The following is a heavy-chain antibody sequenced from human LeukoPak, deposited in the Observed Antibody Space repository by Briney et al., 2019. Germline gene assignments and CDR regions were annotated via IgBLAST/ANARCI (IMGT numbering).Heavy chain of an antibody. V-gene: IGHV4-34*01. Sequence: SETLSLTCAVYGVSFSGYYCSWIRQPPGKGLEWIGEINHSGSTNYNPSLKSRVTISLDTSKNQFSLKLSSVTAADTAVYYCARGGYYDVSGYSGFHYWGQGNLVTVSS. CDR2: INHSGST. J-gene: IGHJ4*02. CDR3: ARGGYYDVSGYSGFHY. CDR1: GVSFSGYY. D-gene: IGHD3-22*01.